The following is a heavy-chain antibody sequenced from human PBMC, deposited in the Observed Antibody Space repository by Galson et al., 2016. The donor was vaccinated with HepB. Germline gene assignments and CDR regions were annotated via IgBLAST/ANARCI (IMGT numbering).Heavy chain of an antibody. CDR2: IIVKSATA. CDR1: GYTFTGYF. D-gene: IGHD6-13*01. Sequence: SVKVSCKASGYTFTGYFMHWVRQAPGQGLEWMGGIIVKSATAQYSEIFWGRVTITADTSTSTAYMEISGLRSEDTAVYYCARAIAAAGYYYYYMDVWGQGTMVTVSS. V-gene: IGHV1-69*06. CDR3: ARAIAAAGYYYYYMDV. J-gene: IGHJ6*03.